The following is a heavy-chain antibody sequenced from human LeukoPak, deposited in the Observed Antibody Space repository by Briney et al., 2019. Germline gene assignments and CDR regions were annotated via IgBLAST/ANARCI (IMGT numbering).Heavy chain of an antibody. CDR1: GFIFSSLA. D-gene: IGHD4/OR15-4a*01. CDR3: AKQFLGAN. V-gene: IGHV3-23*01. J-gene: IGHJ4*02. Sequence: GGSLRLSCAASGFIFSSLAVTWVRQAPGKGLEWVSTINAVDANTYYADSVKGRFTVSRDNSRNTLYLQMNSLRAEDTAVYYCAKQFLGANWGQGTLVTVSP. CDR2: INAVDANT.